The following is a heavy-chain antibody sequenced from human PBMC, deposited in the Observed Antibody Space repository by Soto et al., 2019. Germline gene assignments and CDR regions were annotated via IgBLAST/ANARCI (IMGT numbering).Heavy chain of an antibody. Sequence: SQTLSLTCAISGDSVSSNSAAWNWIRQSPSRGLEWLGRTYYRSKWYNDYAVSVKSRITINPDTSKNQFSLQLNSVTPEDTAVYYCARWNSSSWYPYYYGMDVWGQGTTVTIYS. CDR1: GDSVSSNSAA. V-gene: IGHV6-1*01. CDR3: ARWNSSSWYPYYYGMDV. D-gene: IGHD6-13*01. CDR2: TYYRSKWYN. J-gene: IGHJ6*02.